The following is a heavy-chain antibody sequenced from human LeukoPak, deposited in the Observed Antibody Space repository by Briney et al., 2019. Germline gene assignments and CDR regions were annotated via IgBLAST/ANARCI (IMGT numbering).Heavy chain of an antibody. CDR1: GLTFSNAW. V-gene: IGHV3-15*04. Sequence: SPGGSLRLSCVVSGLTFSNAWMTWVRQAPGKGLEWVGRIESKTDGGATDYAAPVKGRFTISRDDSKNTQYLQMNSLKTEDTAVYYCSTLAYCSGGRCYGFDYWGQGALVTVSS. CDR2: IESKTDGGAT. J-gene: IGHJ4*02. D-gene: IGHD2-15*01. CDR3: STLAYCSGGRCYGFDY.